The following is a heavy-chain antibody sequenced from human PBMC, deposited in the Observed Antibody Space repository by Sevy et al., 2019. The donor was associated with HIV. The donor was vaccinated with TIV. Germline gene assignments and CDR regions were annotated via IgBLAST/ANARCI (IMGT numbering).Heavy chain of an antibody. CDR3: VKDPLITLGADLFDY. CDR1: GFTFNSHG. V-gene: IGHV3-30*02. J-gene: IGHJ4*01. CDR2: IRYDGGNK. D-gene: IGHD3-10*01. Sequence: GGSLRLSCATSGFTFNSHGMHWVRQAPGKGLEWVSFIRYDGGNKNYADSVKGRFTISRDNSKNTLCLQLSSLRTEDTALYYCVKDPLITLGADLFDYWGQGTLVTVSS.